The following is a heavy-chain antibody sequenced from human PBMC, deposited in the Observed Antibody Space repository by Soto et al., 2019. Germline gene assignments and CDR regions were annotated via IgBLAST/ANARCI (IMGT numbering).Heavy chain of an antibody. CDR2: FDPEDGET. CDR1: GYTLTELS. Sequence: ASVKVSCKVSGYTLTELSMHWVRQAPGKGLEWMGGFDPEDGETIYAQKFQGRVTMTEDTSTDTAYMELSSLRSEDTAVYYCATMNVCGSFLYYYYNWMDVWGQRTTVSVS. D-gene: IGHD1-26*01. J-gene: IGHJ6*02. V-gene: IGHV1-24*01. CDR3: ATMNVCGSFLYYYYNWMDV.